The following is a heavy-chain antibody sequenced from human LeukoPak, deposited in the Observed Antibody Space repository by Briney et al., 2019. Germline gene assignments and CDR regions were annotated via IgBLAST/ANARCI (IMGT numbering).Heavy chain of an antibody. J-gene: IGHJ6*02. V-gene: IGHV1-18*01. Sequence: GASVKVSCKASGYTFTSYGISWVRQAPGQGLEWMGWISAYNGNTNYAQKLQGRVTMTTDTSTSTAYMELRSLRSDDTAVYYCARDRETPADIVLMVYASLGYYYYYGMDVWGQGTTVTVSS. CDR1: GYTFTSYG. D-gene: IGHD2-8*01. CDR3: ARDRETPADIVLMVYASLGYYYYYGMDV. CDR2: ISAYNGNT.